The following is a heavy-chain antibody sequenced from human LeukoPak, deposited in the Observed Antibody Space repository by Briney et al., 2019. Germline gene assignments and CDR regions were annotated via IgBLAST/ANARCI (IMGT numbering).Heavy chain of an antibody. CDR3: ARDLWCTNGVCYNWFDP. CDR2: IYYSGST. Sequence: SETLSLTCTVSGGSISSHYWSWIRQSPGKGLEWIGYIYYSGSTNYNPSLKSRVTISVDTSKNQFSLKLSSVTAADTAVYYCARDLWCTNGVCYNWFDPWGQGTLVTVSS. J-gene: IGHJ5*02. D-gene: IGHD2-8*01. V-gene: IGHV4-59*11. CDR1: GGSISSHY.